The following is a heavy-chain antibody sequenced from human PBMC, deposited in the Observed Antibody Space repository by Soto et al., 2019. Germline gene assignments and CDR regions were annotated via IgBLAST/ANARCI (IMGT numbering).Heavy chain of an antibody. V-gene: IGHV3-30*04. CDR1: GFTFRTYA. CDR3: ARDNGGY. CDR2: ISSDGRKE. Sequence: QEQLVESGGGVVQPGRSLRLSCAASGFTFRTYAMHWVRQAPGKGLEWVAVISSDGRKEFYVDSVKGRFTISIDNSKNARYLQMSSPSTDDTAIYYGARDNGGYWGQGTLVSVSS. J-gene: IGHJ4*02. D-gene: IGHD2-8*01.